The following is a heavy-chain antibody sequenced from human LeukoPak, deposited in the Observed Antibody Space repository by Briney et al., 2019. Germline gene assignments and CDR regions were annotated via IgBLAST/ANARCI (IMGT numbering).Heavy chain of an antibody. D-gene: IGHD3-10*01. CDR2: INSDGTST. CDR1: GFTFSSYW. J-gene: IGHJ5*02. CDR3: ARVYYGSGSYYNNWFDP. Sequence: PGGSLRLSCAASGFTFSSYWMHWVRQAPGKGLVWVSRINSDGTSTSYADSVKGRFTISRDNAKNTLYLQMNGLGAEDTAVYYCARVYYGSGSYYNNWFDPWGQGTLVTVSS. V-gene: IGHV3-74*01.